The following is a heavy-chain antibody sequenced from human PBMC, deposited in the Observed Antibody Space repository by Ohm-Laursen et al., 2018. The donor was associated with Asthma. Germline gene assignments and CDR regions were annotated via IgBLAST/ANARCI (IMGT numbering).Heavy chain of an antibody. V-gene: IGHV3-30*03. CDR1: GFTFSSYG. J-gene: IGHJ4*02. D-gene: IGHD1-26*01. Sequence: SLRLSCAASGFTFSSYGMHWVRQAPGKGLEWVAVISYDGSNKYYADSVKGRFTISRDNSKNTLYLQMNSLRAEDTAVYYCAQIVGATGFDYWGQGTLVTVSS. CDR2: ISYDGSNK. CDR3: AQIVGATGFDY.